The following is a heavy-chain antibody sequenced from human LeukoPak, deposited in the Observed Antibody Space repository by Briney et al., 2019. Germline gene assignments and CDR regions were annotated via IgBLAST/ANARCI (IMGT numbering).Heavy chain of an antibody. D-gene: IGHD3-22*01. Sequence: GGPLRLSCAASGFTFSSSGMHWVRQTPGKGLEWVAIVSYDGSNKYYADSVKGRFTISRDNSKNTLYLQMNSLRAEDTAVYYCARDSGDSSDYYYEGNAFDIWGQGTMVTVSS. CDR3: ARDSGDSSDYYYEGNAFDI. CDR1: GFTFSSSG. CDR2: VSYDGSNK. J-gene: IGHJ3*02. V-gene: IGHV3-30*03.